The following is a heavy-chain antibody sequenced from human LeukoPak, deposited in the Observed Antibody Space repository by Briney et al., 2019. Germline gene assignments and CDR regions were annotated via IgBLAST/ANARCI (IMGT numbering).Heavy chain of an antibody. Sequence: SETLSRNGSGYGWSITGYYWSWIRQPPGNGLEWVGEIHYTGATSYNPSLKSRATISIDTSKNQVSLKLSSVTAADTAVYYCARGNILSGYCFDFWGQGALVTVSS. CDR1: GWSITGYY. J-gene: IGHJ4*02. V-gene: IGHV4-34*01. CDR2: IHYTGAT. D-gene: IGHD3-9*01. CDR3: ARGNILSGYCFDF.